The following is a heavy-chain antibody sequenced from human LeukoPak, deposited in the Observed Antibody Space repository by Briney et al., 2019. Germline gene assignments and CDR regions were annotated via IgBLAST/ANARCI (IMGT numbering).Heavy chain of an antibody. J-gene: IGHJ4*02. D-gene: IGHD3-22*01. CDR2: IKGDGSVQ. V-gene: IGHV3-7*02. CDR3: ARGDFYDSRGYLGGVDY. Sequence: GGSLRLSCVASGFTFSTSWMNWVRQAPGKGLEWVANIKGDGSVQSYVDSVKGRFTISRDNAKNSLFLEMNSLRAEDTAVYYCARGDFYDSRGYLGGVDYWGQGTLVTVSS. CDR1: GFTFSTSW.